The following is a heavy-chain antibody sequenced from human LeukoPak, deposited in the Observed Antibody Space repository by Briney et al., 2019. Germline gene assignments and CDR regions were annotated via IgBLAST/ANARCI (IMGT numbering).Heavy chain of an antibody. J-gene: IGHJ4*02. CDR2: IYSGGIT. D-gene: IGHD1-26*01. CDR1: GFTVSSNY. Sequence: PGGSLRLSCAASGFTVSSNYMSWVRQAPGKGLEWVSLIYSGGITYHADSVKGRFTISRDNSKNTLYLQMNSLRAEDTAVYYCAREDGGWGAFDYWGQGTLVTVSS. V-gene: IGHV3-53*01. CDR3: AREDGGWGAFDY.